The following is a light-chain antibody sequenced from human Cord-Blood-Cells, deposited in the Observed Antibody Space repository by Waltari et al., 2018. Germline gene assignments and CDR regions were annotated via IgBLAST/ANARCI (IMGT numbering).Light chain of an antibody. CDR3: QQRSNWPRYT. CDR2: DAS. V-gene: IGKV3-11*01. CDR1: QSVSSY. J-gene: IGKJ2*01. Sequence: EIVLTQSPATLSLSPGERATLSCRASQSVSSYLAWYQQKPGQAPRLLIYDASNRATGIPARFSGSGSGTDFTLTISGLEPEDFAVDYCQQRSNWPRYTFGQGTKLEIK.